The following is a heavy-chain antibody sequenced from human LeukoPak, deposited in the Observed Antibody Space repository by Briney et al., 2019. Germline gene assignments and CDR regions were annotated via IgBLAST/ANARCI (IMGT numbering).Heavy chain of an antibody. D-gene: IGHD4-17*01. J-gene: IGHJ3*02. CDR1: GGTFSSYA. V-gene: IGHV1-69*05. CDR3: ARGGYGDYELIGAFDI. Sequence: SVKVSCKASGGTFSSYAISWVRQAPGQGLEWMGRIIPIFGTANYAQKLQGRVTITTDESTSTAYMELSSLRSEDTAVYYCARGGYGDYELIGAFDIWGQGTMVTVSS. CDR2: IIPIFGTA.